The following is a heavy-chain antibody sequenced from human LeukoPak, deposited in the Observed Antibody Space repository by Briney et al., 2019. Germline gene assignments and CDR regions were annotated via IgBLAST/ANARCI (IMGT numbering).Heavy chain of an antibody. CDR3: ARHYGDLDY. V-gene: IGHV3-74*01. CDR1: GGSFSGYY. Sequence: ETLSLTCAVYGGSFSGYYWSWVRQAPGKGLVWVSRINSDGSSTIYADSVKGRFTISRDNAKDTLYLQMNSLRAEDTAVYYCARHYGDLDYWGQGTMVTVSS. J-gene: IGHJ4*02. D-gene: IGHD4-17*01. CDR2: INSDGSST.